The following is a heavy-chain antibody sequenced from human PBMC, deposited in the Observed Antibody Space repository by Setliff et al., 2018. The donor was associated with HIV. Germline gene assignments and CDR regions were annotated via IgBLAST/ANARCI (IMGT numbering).Heavy chain of an antibody. Sequence: GGSLRLSCAASGFTFSSYAMSWVRQAPGKGLEWVSAISGSGGSTYSADSVKGRFTISRDNSKNTLYLQMNSLRAEDTAVYYCAKDQHYGSGTYWEGDDYWGQGTLVTVSS. J-gene: IGHJ4*02. V-gene: IGHV3-23*01. CDR3: AKDQHYGSGTYWEGDDY. CDR1: GFTFSSYA. D-gene: IGHD3-10*01. CDR2: ISGSGGST.